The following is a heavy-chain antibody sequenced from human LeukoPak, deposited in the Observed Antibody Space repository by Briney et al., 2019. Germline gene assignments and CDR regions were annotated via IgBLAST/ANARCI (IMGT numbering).Heavy chain of an antibody. Sequence: ASVKVSCKASGGTFSSYAISWVRQAPGQGLEWMGRIIPILGIANYAQKFQGRVTITADKSTSTAYMELSSLRSEDTAVYYCARGAYSGSYDDYWGQGTLVTVSS. V-gene: IGHV1-69*04. CDR1: GGTFSSYA. D-gene: IGHD1-26*01. J-gene: IGHJ4*02. CDR3: ARGAYSGSYDDY. CDR2: IIPILGIA.